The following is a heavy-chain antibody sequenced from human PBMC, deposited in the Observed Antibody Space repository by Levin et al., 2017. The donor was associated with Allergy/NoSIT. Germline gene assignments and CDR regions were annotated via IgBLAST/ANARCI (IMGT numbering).Heavy chain of an antibody. V-gene: IGHV2-70*01. CDR2: IDWDDDK. CDR3: ARFCSGGSCYAGFDY. CDR1: GFSLSTSGMC. D-gene: IGHD2-15*01. J-gene: IGHJ4*02. Sequence: SGPTLVKPTQTLTLTCTFSGFSLSTSGMCVSWIRQPPGKALEWLALIDWDDDKYYSTSLKTRLTISKDTSKNQVVLTMTNMDPVDTATYYCARFCSGGSCYAGFDYWGQGTLVTVSS.